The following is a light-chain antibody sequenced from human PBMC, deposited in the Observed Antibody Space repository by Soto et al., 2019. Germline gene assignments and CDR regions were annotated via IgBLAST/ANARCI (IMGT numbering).Light chain of an antibody. J-gene: IGKJ1*01. CDR1: QSLLHTNKYYY. Sequence: DIVMTQSPLSLPVTPGEPASISCRSSQSLLHTNKYYYLDWYLQKPGQSPQLLIYLASIRASGVPDRFSGSGSGTDFTLKISRVEAGDVGTYYCMQTREAPWTFGQGTKVEIK. CDR2: LAS. V-gene: IGKV2-28*01. CDR3: MQTREAPWT.